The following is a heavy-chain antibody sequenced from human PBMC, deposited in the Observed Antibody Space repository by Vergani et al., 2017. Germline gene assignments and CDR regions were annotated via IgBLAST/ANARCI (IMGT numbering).Heavy chain of an antibody. CDR1: GYTFTSYY. J-gene: IGHJ4*02. D-gene: IGHD3-10*01. CDR3: ARDLGGPGSYPLDY. Sequence: QVQLVQSGAEVKKPGASGKVSCKASGYTFTSYYMHWVRQAPGQGLEWMGWINPNSVGTNYAQKFQGRVTMTRDTSISPAYMELSRLRSDDTAVYYCARDLGGPGSYPLDYWGQGTLVTVSS. CDR2: INPNSVGT. V-gene: IGHV1-2*02.